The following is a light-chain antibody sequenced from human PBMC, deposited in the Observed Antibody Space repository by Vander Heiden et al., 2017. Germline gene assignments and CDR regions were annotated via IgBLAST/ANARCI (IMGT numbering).Light chain of an antibody. J-gene: IGLJ3*02. CDR3: FATGV. Sequence: SYELTQPPSVSVSPGQTARIPCSGDALPKKYVYWYQQKSGQAPVLVIFEDSKRPSGIPERLSGSSSGTTATLSISGAQVEDEADYYCFATGVFGGGTKLSVL. CDR1: ALPKKY. CDR2: EDS. V-gene: IGLV3-10*01.